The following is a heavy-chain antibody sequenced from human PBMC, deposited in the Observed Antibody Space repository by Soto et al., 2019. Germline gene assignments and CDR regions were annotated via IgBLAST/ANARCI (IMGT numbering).Heavy chain of an antibody. J-gene: IGHJ6*02. CDR3: AKDSGTGTTQGDYYGMDV. Sequence: EVQLVESGGGWVKLGRSLRLSWAPSGFTLDDYAMHWLRQAPGKGLGWVPGSSWNSGSIAYAASVKGRFTISKDNAKNSLYLQMNSLRAEDTALYYCAKDSGTGTTQGDYYGMDVWGQGTTVTVSS. V-gene: IGHV3-9*01. CDR2: SSWNSGSI. D-gene: IGHD1-7*01. CDR1: GFTLDDYA.